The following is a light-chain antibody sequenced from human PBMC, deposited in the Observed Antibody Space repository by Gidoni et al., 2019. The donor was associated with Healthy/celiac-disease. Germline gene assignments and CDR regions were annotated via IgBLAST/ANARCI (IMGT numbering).Light chain of an antibody. CDR1: ALPKQY. Sequence: SYELTQSPSVSVSPGQTARITCSGDALPKQYANWYQQKPGQAPVLVIYKDTERPSGIPERFSGSSSGTIVTLTISGVQAEDEADYYCQSVDRSGTYRGVFGGGTKLTVL. V-gene: IGLV3-25*02. J-gene: IGLJ3*02. CDR3: QSVDRSGTYRGV. CDR2: KDT.